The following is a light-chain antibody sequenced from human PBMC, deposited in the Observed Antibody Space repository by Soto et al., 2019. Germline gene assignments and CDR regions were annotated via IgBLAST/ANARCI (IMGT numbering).Light chain of an antibody. J-gene: IGKJ2*01. V-gene: IGKV1-5*01. CDR2: DAA. Sequence: IQMTQSPSTLSASVGDRVTITCRASQSINKWVAWFQQKSGRAPKLLIYDAATLQSGVPSRFSGTGSGTDFSLTISCLQPEDFATYYCQQYNIGYTFGQGTRLDIK. CDR1: QSINKW. CDR3: QQYNIGYT.